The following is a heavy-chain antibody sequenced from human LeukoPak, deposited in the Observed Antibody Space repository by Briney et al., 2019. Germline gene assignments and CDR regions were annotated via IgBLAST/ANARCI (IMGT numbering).Heavy chain of an antibody. J-gene: IGHJ4*02. D-gene: IGHD7-27*01. V-gene: IGHV3-48*02. CDR2: ISSSSTI. CDR3: ARVDSLGFDY. CDR1: GFTFSSYS. Sequence: GGSLRLSCAASGFTFSSYSMNWVRQAPGKGLEWVSYISSSSTIYYADSVKGRFTISRDNAKNSLYLQMNSLRDEDTAVYYCARVDSLGFDYWGQGTLVTVSS.